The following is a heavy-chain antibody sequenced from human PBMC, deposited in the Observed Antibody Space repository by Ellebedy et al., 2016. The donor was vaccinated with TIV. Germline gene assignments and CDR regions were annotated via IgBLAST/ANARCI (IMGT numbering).Heavy chain of an antibody. D-gene: IGHD6-13*01. CDR1: GFSLSTSGVG. CDR3: AHRLEAAAGTCYFDY. CDR2: IYWNDDK. Sequence: SGPTLVXPTQTLTLTCTFSGFSLSTSGVGVGWIRQPQGKALEWLALIYWNDDKRYSPSLKSRLTITKDTSKNQVVLTMTHMDPVDTATYYCAHRLEAAAGTCYFDYWGQGTLVTVSS. J-gene: IGHJ4*02. V-gene: IGHV2-5*01.